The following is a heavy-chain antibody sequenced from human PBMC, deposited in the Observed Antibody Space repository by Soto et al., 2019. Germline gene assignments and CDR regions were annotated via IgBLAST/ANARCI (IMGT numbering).Heavy chain of an antibody. CDR1: GFTVSSNY. CDR3: ARLTLLAELYFDY. D-gene: IGHD1-7*01. Sequence: EVQLVESGGGLIQPGGSLRLSCAASGFTVSSNYMSWVRQAPGKGLEWVSVIYSGGSTYYADSVKGRFTISRDNSKNTLYLQMNSRRAEDTAVYYCARLTLLAELYFDYWGQGTLVTVSS. V-gene: IGHV3-53*01. CDR2: IYSGGST. J-gene: IGHJ4*02.